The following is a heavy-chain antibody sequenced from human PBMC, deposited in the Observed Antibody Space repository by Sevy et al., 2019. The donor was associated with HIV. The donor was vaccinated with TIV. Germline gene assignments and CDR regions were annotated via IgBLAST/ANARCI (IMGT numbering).Heavy chain of an antibody. V-gene: IGHV5-51*01. D-gene: IGHD2-15*01. CDR3: ATGGGPAIARGGFDV. CDR1: GYNFHTHW. J-gene: IGHJ3*01. CDR2: IYLGDSDT. Sequence: ESLKISCKGSGYNFHTHWIGWVRQMPGKGLEWMGIIYLGDSDTRYSPSFQGQVTISADKSINTAYLHWSGLKASDTAGYYGATGGGPAIARGGFDVWGQGTMVTVSS.